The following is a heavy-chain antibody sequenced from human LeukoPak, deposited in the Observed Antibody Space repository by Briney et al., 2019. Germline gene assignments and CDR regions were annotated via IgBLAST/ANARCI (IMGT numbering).Heavy chain of an antibody. V-gene: IGHV3-33*01. J-gene: IGHJ4*02. CDR2: IWYDGSNK. CDR3: ARAGDGYNPYYFDH. CDR1: GFTFSSYG. Sequence: GGSLRLSCAASGFTFSSYGMHWVRQAPGKGLEWVAVIWYDGSNKYYADSVKGRFTISRDNSKNTLYLQMNSLRAEDTAVYYCARAGDGYNPYYFDHWGQGTLVTVSS. D-gene: IGHD5-24*01.